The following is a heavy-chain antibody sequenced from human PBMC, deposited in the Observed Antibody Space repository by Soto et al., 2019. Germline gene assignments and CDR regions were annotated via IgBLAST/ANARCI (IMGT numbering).Heavy chain of an antibody. CDR1: GYIFITYA. D-gene: IGHD3-16*01. Sequence: QVHLVQSGAEVKKPGASVRVSCWASGYIFITYAIHWVRQAPGQRPEWIGYINAGNGNTKYSQKFEDRVTFTRDTSATTAYLELSSLRSEDSAVYYCARGAGGGVLAPIDYWGQGSRVTFSS. J-gene: IGHJ4*02. CDR3: ARGAGGGVLAPIDY. V-gene: IGHV1-3*01. CDR2: INAGNGNT.